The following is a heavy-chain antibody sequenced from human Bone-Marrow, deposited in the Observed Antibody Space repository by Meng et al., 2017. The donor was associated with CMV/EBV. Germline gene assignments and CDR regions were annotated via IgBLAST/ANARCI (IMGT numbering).Heavy chain of an antibody. CDR2: INSDGSST. CDR3: ARVRDYGMDV. CDR1: GFTFSSYW. J-gene: IGHJ6*02. V-gene: IGHV3-74*01. Sequence: GGSLRLSCAASGFTFSSYWMHWVRQAPGKGLVWFSRINSDGSSTSYADSVKGRFTISRDNAKNTLYLQMNSLRAEDTAVYYCARVRDYGMDVWGQGTTVTVSS.